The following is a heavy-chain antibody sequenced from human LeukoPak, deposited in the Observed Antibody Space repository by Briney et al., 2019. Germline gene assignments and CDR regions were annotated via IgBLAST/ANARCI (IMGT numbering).Heavy chain of an antibody. J-gene: IGHJ6*02. CDR3: ARGSGSGSQVLYGMDV. Sequence: SETLSLTCTVSGGSISSYYWSWIRQPPGKGLEWIGYIYYSGSTNYNPSLKSRVTISLDTSKNQFSLKLSSVTAADTAVYYCARGSGSGSQVLYGMDVWGQGTTVTVSS. D-gene: IGHD3-10*01. CDR1: GGSISSYY. V-gene: IGHV4-59*01. CDR2: IYYSGST.